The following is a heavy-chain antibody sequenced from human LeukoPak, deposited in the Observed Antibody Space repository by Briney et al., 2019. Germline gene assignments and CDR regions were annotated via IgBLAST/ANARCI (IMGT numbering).Heavy chain of an antibody. CDR2: IYYGGST. CDR3: ARHCGDYDFWSGYPNWFDP. Sequence: SETLSLTCTVSGGSISSSSYYWGWIRQPPGKGLEWIGSIYYGGSTYYNPSLKSRVTISVDTSKNQFSLKLSSVTAADTAVYYCARHCGDYDFWSGYPNWFDPWGQGTLVTVSS. V-gene: IGHV4-39*01. CDR1: GGSISSSSYY. D-gene: IGHD3-3*01. J-gene: IGHJ5*02.